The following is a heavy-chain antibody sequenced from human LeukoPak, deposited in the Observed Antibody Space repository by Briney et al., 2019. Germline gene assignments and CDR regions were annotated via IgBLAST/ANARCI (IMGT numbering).Heavy chain of an antibody. V-gene: IGHV4-4*09. Sequence: SETLSLTCTVSGGSISSYYWSWIRQPPGKGLEWIGYIYTSGSTNYNPSLKSRVTISVDTSKNQFSLKLSSVTAADTAVYYCAGDSSGYYYVIWGQGTLVTVSS. CDR3: AGDSSGYYYVI. J-gene: IGHJ4*02. D-gene: IGHD3-22*01. CDR2: IYTSGST. CDR1: GGSISSYY.